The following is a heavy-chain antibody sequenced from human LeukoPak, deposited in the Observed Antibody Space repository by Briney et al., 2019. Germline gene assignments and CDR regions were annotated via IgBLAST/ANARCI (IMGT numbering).Heavy chain of an antibody. J-gene: IGHJ4*02. CDR3: ARWTTTYLDY. Sequence: ASMKVSCKASGYTFTSYYIHWVPQAPGQGLEWMGIINPSGGSTNYAQKSQGRVTMTRDTSTSTVYMELSSLRSEDSAVYYCARWTTTYLDYWGQGTLVTVSS. D-gene: IGHD4-11*01. V-gene: IGHV1-46*01. CDR1: GYTFTSYY. CDR2: INPSGGST.